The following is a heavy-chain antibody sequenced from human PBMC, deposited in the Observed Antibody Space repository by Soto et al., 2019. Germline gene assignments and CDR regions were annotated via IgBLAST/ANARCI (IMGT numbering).Heavy chain of an antibody. V-gene: IGHV2-5*02. J-gene: IGHJ4*02. CDR3: AHRPGDYCDF. CDR1: CFSLSTSGVG. CDR2: IYWDDDK. Sequence: QITLKESGPTLVKPTQTLTLTCTFSCFSLSTSGVGVGWIRHPPGKALDWLALIYWDDDKRYSPSLKSTLTSPTDTSKSQVVLTMTNMDPVDTGTYYCAHRPGDYCDFWGQGTLVTVSS.